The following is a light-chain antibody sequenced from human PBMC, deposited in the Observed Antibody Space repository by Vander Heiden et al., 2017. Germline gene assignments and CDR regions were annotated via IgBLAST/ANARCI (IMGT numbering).Light chain of an antibody. Sequence: QSVLTQPPSVSGAPGQRVTISCTGSSSNIGAGYDVHWYQQLPGTAPNLLIYGNSNRPSGVPDRFSGSKSGTSASLAITGLQAEDEADDYCQSYDSSLSGNYVFGTGTKVTVL. J-gene: IGLJ1*01. CDR2: GNS. V-gene: IGLV1-40*01. CDR1: SSNIGAGYD. CDR3: QSYDSSLSGNYV.